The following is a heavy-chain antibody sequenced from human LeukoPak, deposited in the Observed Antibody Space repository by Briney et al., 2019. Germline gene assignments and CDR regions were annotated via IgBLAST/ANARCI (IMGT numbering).Heavy chain of an antibody. CDR2: ISAYNGNT. V-gene: IGHV1-18*01. J-gene: IGHJ6*03. D-gene: IGHD5-18*01. CDR1: GYTFTNYG. Sequence: GASVKVSCKASGYTFTNYGISWVRQAPGQGLEWMGWISAYNGNTNYAQKLQGRVTMTTDTSTSTAYMELRSLRSDDTAVYYCARDSREVQLWLLPYKSYYYYYMDVWGKGTTVTVSS. CDR3: ARDSREVQLWLLPYKSYYYYYMDV.